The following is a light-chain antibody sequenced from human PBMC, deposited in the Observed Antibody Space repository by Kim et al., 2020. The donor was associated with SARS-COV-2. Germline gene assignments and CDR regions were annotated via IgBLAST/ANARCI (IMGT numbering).Light chain of an antibody. CDR3: QQYDNWWT. Sequence: SVSPGERATLSCRASQSVSSKLAWYQQKPGQAPRLLIYGASTRATGIPARFSGSGSGTEFTLTISRLQSEDFAVYYCQQYDNWWTFGQGTKVDIK. V-gene: IGKV3-15*01. CDR2: GAS. J-gene: IGKJ1*01. CDR1: QSVSSK.